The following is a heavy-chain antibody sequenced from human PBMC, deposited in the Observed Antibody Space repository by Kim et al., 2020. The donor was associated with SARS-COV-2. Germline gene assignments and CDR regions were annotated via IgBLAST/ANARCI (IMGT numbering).Heavy chain of an antibody. CDR3: ARDEGYCSGGRCHDYYYGMDV. J-gene: IGHJ6*02. V-gene: IGHV1-69*13. Sequence: SVKVSCKASGGTFSSYAISWVRQAPGQGLEWMGGIIPIFGTANYAQKFQGRVTITADESTSTAYMELSSLRSEDTAVYYCARDEGYCSGGRCHDYYYGMDVWGQGTTVTVSS. CDR1: GGTFSSYA. D-gene: IGHD2-15*01. CDR2: IIPIFGTA.